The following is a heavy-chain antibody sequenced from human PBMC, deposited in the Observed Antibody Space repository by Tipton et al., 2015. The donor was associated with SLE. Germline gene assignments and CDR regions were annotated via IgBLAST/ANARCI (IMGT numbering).Heavy chain of an antibody. V-gene: IGHV4-34*01. D-gene: IGHD2-15*01. CDR3: ARGKDIVVARDAFDI. J-gene: IGHJ3*02. CDR1: GGSFSGYY. Sequence: LRLSCAVYGGSFSGYYWSWIRQPPGKGLEWIGEINHSGRTNYNPSLKSRVTISVDTSKNQFSLKLRSVTAADTAVYYCARGKDIVVARDAFDIWGQGTMVTVSS. CDR2: INHSGRT.